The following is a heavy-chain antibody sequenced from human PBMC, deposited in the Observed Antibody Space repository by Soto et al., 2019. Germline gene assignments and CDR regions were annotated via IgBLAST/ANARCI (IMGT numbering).Heavy chain of an antibody. CDR1: GFTFSSNR. V-gene: IGHV3-21*01. CDR3: ARGKDSSGWYSPLNYYYYGMDV. D-gene: IGHD6-19*01. CDR2: ISSSSSYI. J-gene: IGHJ6*02. Sequence: EVQLVESGGGLVKPGGSLRLSCAASGFTFSSNRMNWVRQAPGKGLEWVSSISSSSSYIYYADSVKGRFTISRDDAKNSLYLQMNSLRAEDTAVYYCARGKDSSGWYSPLNYYYYGMDVWGRGTTVTVSS.